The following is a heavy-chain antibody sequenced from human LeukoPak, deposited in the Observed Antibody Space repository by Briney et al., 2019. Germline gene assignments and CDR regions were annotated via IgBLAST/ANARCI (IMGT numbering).Heavy chain of an antibody. J-gene: IGHJ3*02. Sequence: GGSLRLSCAASGFTFSSYAMHWVRQAPGKGLEWVSSISSSSSYIYYADSVKGRFTISRDNAKNSLYLQMNSLRAEDTAVYYCARVYGDQGAFDIWGQGTMVTVSS. CDR3: ARVYGDQGAFDI. V-gene: IGHV3-21*01. D-gene: IGHD4-17*01. CDR2: ISSSSSYI. CDR1: GFTFSSYA.